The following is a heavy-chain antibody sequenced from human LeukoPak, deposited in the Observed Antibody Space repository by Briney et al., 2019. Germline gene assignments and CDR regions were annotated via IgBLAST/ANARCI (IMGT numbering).Heavy chain of an antibody. CDR2: IYYSGST. CDR1: GGSISSSSYY. V-gene: IGHV4-39*07. CDR3: ARHAIPYCSSTSCYWWFDP. J-gene: IGHJ5*02. Sequence: SETLSLTCTVPGGSISSSSYYWGWIRQPPGKGLEWIGSIYYSGSTYYNPSLKSRVTISVDTSKNQFSLKLSSVTAADTAVYYCARHAIPYCSSTSCYWWFDPWGQGTLVTVSS. D-gene: IGHD2-2*01.